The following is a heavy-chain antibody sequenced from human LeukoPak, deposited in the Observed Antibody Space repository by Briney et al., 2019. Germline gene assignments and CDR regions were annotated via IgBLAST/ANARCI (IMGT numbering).Heavy chain of an antibody. CDR1: GYTFTGYY. D-gene: IGHD3-10*01. V-gene: IGHV1-2*02. J-gene: IGHJ4*02. CDR2: INPNSGGT. CDR3: ARDYYGSGSYYSPFGY. Sequence: GASVKVSCKASGYTFTGYYMHWVRQAPGQGLEWMGWINPNSGGTNYAQKFQGRVTMTRDTSISTAYMELSRLTSDDTAVYYCARDYYGSGSYYSPFGYWGQGTLVTVSS.